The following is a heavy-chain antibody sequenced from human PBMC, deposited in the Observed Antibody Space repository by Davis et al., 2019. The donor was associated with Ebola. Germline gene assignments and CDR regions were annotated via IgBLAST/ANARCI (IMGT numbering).Heavy chain of an antibody. CDR1: GFTFSSYG. D-gene: IGHD3-3*01. V-gene: IGHV3-30*18. Sequence: GESLKISCAASGFTFSSYGMHWVRHAPGKGLEWVAVISNDGSNKYYGDSEKGRFTISRDNSKNTLYLQMNSLRAEDTAVYYCAKDRVAIFGVVTPYYWGQGTLVTVSS. CDR2: ISNDGSNK. J-gene: IGHJ4*02. CDR3: AKDRVAIFGVVTPYY.